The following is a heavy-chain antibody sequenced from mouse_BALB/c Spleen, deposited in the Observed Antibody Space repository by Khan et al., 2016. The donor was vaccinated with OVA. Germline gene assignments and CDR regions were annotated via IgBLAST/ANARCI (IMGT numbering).Heavy chain of an antibody. CDR3: ARGGYGSPFAY. CDR1: GYTFTSFW. J-gene: IGHJ3*01. V-gene: IGHV1S127*01. D-gene: IGHD1-1*01. Sequence: QVQLQQPGPELVRPGASVKMSCKASGYTFTSFWIHWVKQRPGQGLEWIGMIDPSKSETRLNQKFKDKATLNVDKYSNTAYMQLSRLTSEDSAVYYCARGGYGSPFAYWGQGTLVTVSA. CDR2: IDPSKSET.